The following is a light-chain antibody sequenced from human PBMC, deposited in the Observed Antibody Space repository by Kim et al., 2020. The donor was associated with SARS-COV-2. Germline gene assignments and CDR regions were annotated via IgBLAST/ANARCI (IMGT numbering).Light chain of an antibody. J-gene: IGLJ7*01. V-gene: IGLV4-69*02. CDR3: QTWGTGIAV. Sequence: AAVKRTCTRSSGHSNYAIEWHQQHPEKGPRYLMRVNSDGSHTKGDGIPDRFSGSSSGADRYLTISSLQSDDEADYYCQTWGTGIAVFGGGTQLTVL. CDR2: VNSDGSH. CDR1: SGHSNYA.